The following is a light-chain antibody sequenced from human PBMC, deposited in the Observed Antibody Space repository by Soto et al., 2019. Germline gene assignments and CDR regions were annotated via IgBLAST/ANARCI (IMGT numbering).Light chain of an antibody. CDR1: QSVSTD. J-gene: IGKJ1*01. CDR2: GAS. Sequence: EIVMTQSPATLSVSPGERATLSCRASQSVSTDLAWYQQKPGQAPRLLIYGASTRAAGIPARFGGSGSGTEFPLTISSLQSEDFAVYYCQQYNNWPPWTFGQGTRVDVK. V-gene: IGKV3-15*01. CDR3: QQYNNWPPWT.